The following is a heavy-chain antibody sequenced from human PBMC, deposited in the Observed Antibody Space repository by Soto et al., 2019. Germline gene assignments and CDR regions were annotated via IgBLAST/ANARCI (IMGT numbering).Heavy chain of an antibody. D-gene: IGHD6-19*01. J-gene: IGHJ5*02. V-gene: IGHV4-34*01. CDR2: INHSRSP. Sequence: SETLSLTCAVYGGSFSGYYWSWIRQPPGKGLEWIGAINHSRSPNYNPSLKSRVTVSVDTSKNQFSLKLCSVTAADTAVYYCAKGRVNSSGWYLRLSWFDPWGQGTLVTVSS. CDR3: AKGRVNSSGWYLRLSWFDP. CDR1: GGSFSGYY.